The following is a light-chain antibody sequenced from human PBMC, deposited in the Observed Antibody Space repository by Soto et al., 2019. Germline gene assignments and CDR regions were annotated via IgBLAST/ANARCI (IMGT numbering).Light chain of an antibody. V-gene: IGKV1-39*01. CDR1: QNINTY. Sequence: DIQMTQSPYSLSAAVGDRVTIACRASQNINTYLNWYQQKPGKAPKLLIFDAASLQSGVPSRFSGGGSRTDFTRTITSLQPEDFATYYCQQTSSAPFTFGPGTKVDIK. J-gene: IGKJ3*01. CDR3: QQTSSAPFT. CDR2: DAA.